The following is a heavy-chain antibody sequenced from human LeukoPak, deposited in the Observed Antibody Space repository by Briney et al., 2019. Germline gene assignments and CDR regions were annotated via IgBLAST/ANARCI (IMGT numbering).Heavy chain of an antibody. J-gene: IGHJ4*02. CDR3: ARVYCSSNSCYEVY. V-gene: IGHV4-59*01. CDR1: GVSISGYS. CDR2: IYYNGST. Sequence: SETLSLTCTVSGVSISGYSWSWIREPPGKGLEWIGYIYYNGSTNYNPSLKSRVTLSLDTSKTQSSLKLSSVTAADTAVYYCARVYCSSNSCYEVYWGQGTLVTVSS. D-gene: IGHD2-2*01.